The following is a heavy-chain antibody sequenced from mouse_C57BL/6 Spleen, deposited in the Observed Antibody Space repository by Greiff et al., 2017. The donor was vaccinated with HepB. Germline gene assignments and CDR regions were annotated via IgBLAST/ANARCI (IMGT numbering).Heavy chain of an antibody. J-gene: IGHJ4*01. CDR1: GYTFTDYY. CDR3: ARKGYSNYGDAMDY. V-gene: IGHV1-19*01. CDR2: INPYNGGT. D-gene: IGHD2-5*01. Sequence: EVKLQQSGPVLVKPGASVKMSCKASGYTFTDYYMNWVKQSHGKSLEWIGVINPYNGGTSYNQKFKGKATLTVDKSSSTAYMELNSLTSEDSAVYYCARKGYSNYGDAMDYWGQGTSVTVSS.